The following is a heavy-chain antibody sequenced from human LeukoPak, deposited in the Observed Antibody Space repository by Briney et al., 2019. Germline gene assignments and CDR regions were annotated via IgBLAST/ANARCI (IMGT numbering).Heavy chain of an antibody. Sequence: SETLSLTCTVSGDSISDDYWSWIRQPPGKGLEWIGYIYYSGRTTYNPSLESRVTISIDTSKSQFSLTLTSVTAADTAVYYCARVAYGSSWFDPWGQGTLVIVSS. V-gene: IGHV4-59*01. D-gene: IGHD2-2*01. CDR1: GDSISDDY. CDR3: ARVAYGSSWFDP. CDR2: IYYSGRT. J-gene: IGHJ5*02.